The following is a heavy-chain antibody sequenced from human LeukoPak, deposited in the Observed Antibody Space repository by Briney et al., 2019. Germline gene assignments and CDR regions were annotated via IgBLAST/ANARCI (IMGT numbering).Heavy chain of an antibody. CDR2: IIPIFGTA. CDR1: GGTFSSYA. CDR3: AREIVGATGGYFDY. V-gene: IGHV1-69*05. J-gene: IGHJ4*02. Sequence: SXKVSCKASGGTFSSYAISWVRQAPGQGLEWMGRIIPIFGTANYAQKFQGRVTITTDESTSTAYMELSSLRSEDTAVYYCAREIVGATGGYFDYWGQGTLVTVSS. D-gene: IGHD1-26*01.